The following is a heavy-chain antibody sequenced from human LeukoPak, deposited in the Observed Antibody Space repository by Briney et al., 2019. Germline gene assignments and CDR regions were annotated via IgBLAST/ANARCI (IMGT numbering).Heavy chain of an antibody. CDR3: ARGVEYYYDSSGYQHFDY. CDR1: GFTFSSYA. Sequence: PGGSLRLSCAASGFTFSSYAMHWVRQAPGKGLEWVAVISYDGSNKYYADSVKGRFTISRDNSKSTLYLQMNSLRAEDTAVYYCARGVEYYYDSSGYQHFDYWGQGTLVTVSS. V-gene: IGHV3-30-3*01. J-gene: IGHJ4*02. CDR2: ISYDGSNK. D-gene: IGHD3-22*01.